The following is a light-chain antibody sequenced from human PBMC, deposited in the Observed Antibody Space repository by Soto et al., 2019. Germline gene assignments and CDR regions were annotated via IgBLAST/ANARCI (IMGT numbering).Light chain of an antibody. J-gene: IGLJ1*01. CDR2: DVS. Sequence: QSALTQPASVSGSPGQSITISCTGTNSDVGGYNYVSWYQQHPGKAPKLMIYDVSNRSSGVSNRFSGSKSVNTSSLTISGLQADDEADYYCSSYTSSSTPYVFGTGTKLTVL. CDR3: SSYTSSSTPYV. V-gene: IGLV2-14*01. CDR1: NSDVGGYNY.